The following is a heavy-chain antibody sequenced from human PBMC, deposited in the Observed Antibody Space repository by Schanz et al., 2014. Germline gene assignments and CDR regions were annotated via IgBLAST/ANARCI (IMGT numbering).Heavy chain of an antibody. V-gene: IGHV3-11*01. CDR2: ICSRRTV. Sequence: QVQLVESGGGLVKPGGSLRLSCAASGFTFSDYCMVWIRQAPGKGLEWVSYICSRRTVKYADSVKGRFTISRDNAKSSLYLQMGSLRVEDTAVYYCAKNWKGHHITGRPGWSDGMDVWGQGTTVTVSS. CDR1: GFTFSDYC. CDR3: AKNWKGHHITGRPGWSDGMDV. J-gene: IGHJ6*02. D-gene: IGHD6-6*01.